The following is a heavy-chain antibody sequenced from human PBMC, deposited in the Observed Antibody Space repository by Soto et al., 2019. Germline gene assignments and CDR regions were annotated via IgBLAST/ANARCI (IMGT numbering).Heavy chain of an antibody. J-gene: IGHJ5*02. D-gene: IGHD2-15*01. CDR1: GFTFSSYA. Sequence: PGGSLRLSCAASGFTFSSYAMSWVRQAPGKGLEWVSAISGSGGSTYYADSVKGRFTISRDNSKNTLYLQMNSLRAEDTAVYYCAKSLQISLGYCSGGSCYKVGEHWFDPWGQGTLVTVSS. CDR2: ISGSGGST. V-gene: IGHV3-23*01. CDR3: AKSLQISLGYCSGGSCYKVGEHWFDP.